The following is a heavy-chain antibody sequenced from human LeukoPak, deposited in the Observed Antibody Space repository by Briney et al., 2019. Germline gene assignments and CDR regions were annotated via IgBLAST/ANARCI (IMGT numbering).Heavy chain of an antibody. CDR2: ISSSSSYI. V-gene: IGHV3-21*01. Sequence: PGGSLRLSCGASGFAFSSYSMNWVRQAPGKGLEGVSSISSSSSYIDYADSVKGRFTISRDNAKNSLYLQMNSLRAEDTAVYYCARSPITMVGRVILFSDMDVWGKGTTVTVSS. D-gene: IGHD3-10*01. CDR3: ARSPITMVGRVILFSDMDV. J-gene: IGHJ6*03. CDR1: GFAFSSYS.